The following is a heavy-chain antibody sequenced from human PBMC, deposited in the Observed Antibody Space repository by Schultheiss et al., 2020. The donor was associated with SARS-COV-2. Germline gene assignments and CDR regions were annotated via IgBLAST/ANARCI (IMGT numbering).Heavy chain of an antibody. J-gene: IGHJ6*02. V-gene: IGHV3-7*03. CDR1: GFTFSSYW. CDR3: ARVGEWAPYYYYGMDV. D-gene: IGHD3-10*01. Sequence: GESLKISCAASGFTFSSYWMHWVRQAPGKGLEWVAIISYEGSKKYYVDSVKGRFTISRDNAKNSLYLQMNSLRAEDTAVYYCARVGEWAPYYYYGMDVWDQGTTVTVSS. CDR2: ISYEGSKK.